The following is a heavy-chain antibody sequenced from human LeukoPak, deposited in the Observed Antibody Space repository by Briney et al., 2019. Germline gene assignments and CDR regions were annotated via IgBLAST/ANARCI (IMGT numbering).Heavy chain of an antibody. V-gene: IGHV1-69*01. CDR2: IIPIFGTA. CDR1: GGTFSSYA. J-gene: IGHJ5*02. D-gene: IGHD3-10*01. Sequence: SVKVSCKASGGTFSSYAISWVRQAPGQGLEWMGGIIPIFGTANYAQKFQGRVTITADESTSTAYMELSSLRSEDTAVYYCARGQVPATTGGLLWFGGYAYNWFDPWGQGTLVTVSS. CDR3: ARGQVPATTGGLLWFGGYAYNWFDP.